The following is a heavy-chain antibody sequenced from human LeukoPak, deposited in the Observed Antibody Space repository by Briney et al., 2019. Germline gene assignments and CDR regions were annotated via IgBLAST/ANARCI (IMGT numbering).Heavy chain of an antibody. CDR1: GGSISSSNW. V-gene: IGHV4-4*02. CDR2: IYHSGST. CDR3: ARESLGVTMIVVVRSGAFDI. Sequence: SGTLSLTCAVSGGSISSSNWWSWVRQPPGKGLEWIGEIYHSGSTNYNPSLKSRVTISVDKSKNQFSLKLSSVTAADTAVYYCARESLGVTMIVVVRSGAFDIWGQGTMVTVSS. J-gene: IGHJ3*02. D-gene: IGHD3-22*01.